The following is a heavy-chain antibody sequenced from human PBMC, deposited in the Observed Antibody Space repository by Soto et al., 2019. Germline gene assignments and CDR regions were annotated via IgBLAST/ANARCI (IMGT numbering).Heavy chain of an antibody. CDR1: GGTLSSYA. J-gene: IGHJ4*02. V-gene: IGHV1-69*13. CDR2: IIPIFGTA. CDR3: PRVPNSDNIVATSYFDY. Sequence: SVKVSCKASGGTLSSYAISWVRQAPGQGLEWMGGIIPIFGTANYAQKFQGRVTITADESTSTAYMELSRLRSEDTAVYYCPRVPNSDNIVATSYFDYWRQXTLVTVSS. D-gene: IGHD5-12*01.